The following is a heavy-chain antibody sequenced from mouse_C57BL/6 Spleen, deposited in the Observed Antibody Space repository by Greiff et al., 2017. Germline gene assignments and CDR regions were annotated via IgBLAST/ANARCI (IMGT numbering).Heavy chain of an antibody. CDR3: ARDYYGSSSYYYAMDY. D-gene: IGHD1-1*01. V-gene: IGHV1-42*01. CDR2: INPSTGGT. CDR1: GYSFTGYY. Sequence: EVQLQQSGPELVKPGASVKISCKASGYSFTGYYMNWVKQSPEKSLEWIGEINPSTGGTTYNQKFKAKATLTVDKSSSTAYMQLKSLTSEDSAVYYCARDYYGSSSYYYAMDYWGQGTSVTVSS. J-gene: IGHJ4*01.